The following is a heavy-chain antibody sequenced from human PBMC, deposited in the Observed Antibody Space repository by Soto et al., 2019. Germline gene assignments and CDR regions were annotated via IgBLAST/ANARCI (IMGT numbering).Heavy chain of an antibody. V-gene: IGHV4-4*02. CDR1: GGSISSSNW. D-gene: IGHD1-7*01. Sequence: SETLSLTCAVSGGSISSSNWWSWVRQPPGKGLEWIGEIYHSGSTNYNPSLKSRVTISVDKSKSQFSLKLSSVTAADTAVYYCASSLELQTFYYYGMDVWGQGTTVTVSS. J-gene: IGHJ6*02. CDR3: ASSLELQTFYYYGMDV. CDR2: IYHSGST.